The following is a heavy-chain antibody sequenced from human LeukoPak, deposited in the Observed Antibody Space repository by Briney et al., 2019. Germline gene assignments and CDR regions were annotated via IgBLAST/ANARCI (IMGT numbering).Heavy chain of an antibody. CDR2: NDWADDK. V-gene: IGHV2-70*04. J-gene: IGHJ4*02. D-gene: IGHD3-10*01. Sequence: SGPALVKPTQTLTLTCTFSGFSLSTSGMRVSWIRQPPGKALDWLARNDWADDKFYSTSLKTSLTISKDTSKNQVVLTMTNMDPVDTATYYCARSPSGYGCDYWGQGTLVTVSS. CDR1: GFSLSTSGMR. CDR3: ARSPSGYGCDY.